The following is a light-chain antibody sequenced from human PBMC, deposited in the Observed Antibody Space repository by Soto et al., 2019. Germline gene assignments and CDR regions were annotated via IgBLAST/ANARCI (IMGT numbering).Light chain of an antibody. V-gene: IGKV2-30*02. CDR1: QSLIHSDGNTY. CDR2: EVS. CDR3: MQGTHWPWT. Sequence: DVVMTQSPLSLPVTLGQPASISCRSSQSLIHSDGNTYLSWFQQRPGQSPRRLIYEVSDRDSGVTDQFTGSGSGTDFTLKISRVEAEDVGVYYCMQGTHWPWTFGQGTEVEIK. J-gene: IGKJ1*01.